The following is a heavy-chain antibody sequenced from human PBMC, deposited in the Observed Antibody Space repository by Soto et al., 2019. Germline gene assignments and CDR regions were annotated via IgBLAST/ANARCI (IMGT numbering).Heavy chain of an antibody. J-gene: IGHJ6*02. Sequence: PGESLKISCKGSGYSFTSYWISWVRQMPGEGLEWMGRIDPSDSYTNYSPSFQGHVTISADKSISTAYLQWSSLKASDTAMYYCARRPPDYYGSGSYNYYGMDVWGQGTTVTVSS. CDR1: GYSFTSYW. D-gene: IGHD3-10*01. CDR3: ARRPPDYYGSGSYNYYGMDV. V-gene: IGHV5-10-1*01. CDR2: IDPSDSYT.